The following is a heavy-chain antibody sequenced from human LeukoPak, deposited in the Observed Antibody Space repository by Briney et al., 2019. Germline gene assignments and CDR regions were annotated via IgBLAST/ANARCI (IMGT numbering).Heavy chain of an antibody. Sequence: ASVKVSCKTSGTRDDINWVRQAAGQGLEWVGWINPNDDTGYAQKFQGRVTFTRNTSLRTVYMELRSLTFEDTAVYYCAKYERRGFDPWGQGTLVTVSS. CDR3: AKYERRGFDP. CDR2: INPNDDT. J-gene: IGHJ5*02. D-gene: IGHD2-8*01. V-gene: IGHV1-8*01. CDR1: GTRDD.